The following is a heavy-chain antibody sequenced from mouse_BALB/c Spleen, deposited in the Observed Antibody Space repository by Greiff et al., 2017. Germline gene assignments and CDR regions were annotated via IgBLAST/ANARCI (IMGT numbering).Heavy chain of an antibody. J-gene: IGHJ2*01. CDR2: IDPANGNT. D-gene: IGHD2-4*01. Sequence: VQLQQSGSELVKPGASVKLSCTASGFNIKDTYMHWVKQRPEQGLEWIGRIDPANGNTKYDPKFQGKATITADTSSNTAYLQLSSLTSEDTAVYYCASYDYDGVDYWGQGTTLTVSS. V-gene: IGHV14-3*02. CDR3: ASYDYDGVDY. CDR1: GFNIKDTY.